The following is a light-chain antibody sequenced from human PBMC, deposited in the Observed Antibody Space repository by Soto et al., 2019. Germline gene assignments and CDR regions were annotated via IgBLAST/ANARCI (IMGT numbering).Light chain of an antibody. Sequence: EIVMTQSPATLSVSPEERATLSCRASQSVTSNLAWYQQKPGQAPRLLIYGASTRATGFPARFSGSGSGTEFTLTISSLQSEDFAVYYCQQYNNWPRTFGQGTKVEIK. CDR1: QSVTSN. CDR2: GAS. V-gene: IGKV3-15*01. J-gene: IGKJ1*01. CDR3: QQYNNWPRT.